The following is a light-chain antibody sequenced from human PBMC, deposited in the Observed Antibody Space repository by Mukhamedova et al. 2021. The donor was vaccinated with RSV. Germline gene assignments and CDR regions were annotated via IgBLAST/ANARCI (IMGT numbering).Light chain of an antibody. CDR2: EVS. V-gene: IGLV2-14*01. Sequence: SITISCTGTSSDVGAYNFVSWYQQHPGKPPKFMIYEVSNRPSGVSNRFSGSKSGYTASLTISGLQAEDEADCYCSSYTTSSTVVFG. J-gene: IGLJ2*01. CDR3: SSYTTSSTVV. CDR1: SSDVGAYNF.